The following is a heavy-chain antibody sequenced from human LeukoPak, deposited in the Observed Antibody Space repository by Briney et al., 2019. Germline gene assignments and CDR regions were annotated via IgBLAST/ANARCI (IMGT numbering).Heavy chain of an antibody. J-gene: IGHJ4*02. CDR1: GFTFSDYY. CDR3: ARGFRRGYSYGYNFDY. Sequence: GGSLRLSCAASGFTFSDYYMSWIRQAPGKGLEWGSYISSSGSTIYYADSVKGRFTISRDNAKNSLYLQMNSLRAEDTAVYYCARGFRRGYSYGYNFDYWGQGTLDTVSS. V-gene: IGHV3-11*04. CDR2: ISSSGSTI. D-gene: IGHD5-18*01.